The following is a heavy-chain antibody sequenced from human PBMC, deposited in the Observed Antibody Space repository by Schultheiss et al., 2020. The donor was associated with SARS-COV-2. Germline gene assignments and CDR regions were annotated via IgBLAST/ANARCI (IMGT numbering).Heavy chain of an antibody. CDR1: GGSISSYY. J-gene: IGHJ6*03. CDR3: ARARAVISDNYFYYYYMDV. V-gene: IGHV4-39*07. CDR2: IYYSGST. D-gene: IGHD4-23*01. Sequence: SETLSLTCTVSGGSISSYYWGWIRQPPGKGLEWIGSIYYSGSTYYNPSLKSRVTISMDTSKTQFSLNVSSVTAADTAVYFCARARAVISDNYFYYYYMDVWGTGTTVTVSS.